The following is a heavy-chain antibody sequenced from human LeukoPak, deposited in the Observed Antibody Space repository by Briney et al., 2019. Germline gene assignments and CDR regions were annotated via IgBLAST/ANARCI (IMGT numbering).Heavy chain of an antibody. CDR1: GYTFISYY. V-gene: IGHV1-46*01. CDR2: INPSGGST. D-gene: IGHD2/OR15-2a*01. CDR3: VLAMGEYFDY. J-gene: IGHJ4*02. Sequence: ASVKVSCKASGYTFISYYIRWVRQAPGQGLEWMGLINPSGGSTSYAQKFQGRVTMSRDTSIRTAYMELRRLMSDDTAVYYCVLAMGEYFDYWGQGTLVTVSS.